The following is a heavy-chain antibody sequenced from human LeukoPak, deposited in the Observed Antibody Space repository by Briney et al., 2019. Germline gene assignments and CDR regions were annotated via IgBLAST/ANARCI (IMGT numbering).Heavy chain of an antibody. J-gene: IGHJ5*02. Sequence: SETLSLTCTVSGGSISSSSYLWGWIRQPPGKGLEWIGSIFHSGSTYYNPSLKSRVTISVDTSKSQLSLKMSSVTAADTAVYYCGRTPHYYDSSGYWYNWFDPWGQGTLVTVSS. V-gene: IGHV4-39*01. CDR2: IFHSGST. CDR3: GRTPHYYDSSGYWYNWFDP. CDR1: GGSISSSSYL. D-gene: IGHD3-22*01.